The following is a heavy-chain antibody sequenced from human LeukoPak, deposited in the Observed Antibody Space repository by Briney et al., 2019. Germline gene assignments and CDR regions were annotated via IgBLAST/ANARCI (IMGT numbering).Heavy chain of an antibody. J-gene: IGHJ4*02. V-gene: IGHV4-34*01. CDR2: INHSGST. Sequence: NASETLSLTCAVYGGSFSGYYWSWIRQPPGKGLEWIGEINHSGSTNYNPSLKSRVTISVDTSKNQFSLKLSSVTAADTAVYYCARHPRDSSGCPKRNGFDYWGQGTLVTVSS. D-gene: IGHD3-22*01. CDR3: ARHPRDSSGCPKRNGFDY. CDR1: GGSFSGYY.